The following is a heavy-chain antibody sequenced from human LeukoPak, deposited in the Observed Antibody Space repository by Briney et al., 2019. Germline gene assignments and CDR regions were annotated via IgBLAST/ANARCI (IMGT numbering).Heavy chain of an antibody. D-gene: IGHD3-22*01. CDR1: GASIFSYY. CDR2: IYFKWYT. CDR3: ARRAYYDSSGYNPTAGYFDL. Sequence: TLSLICTVSGASIFSYYWNWIRQSPGKGLEWIGFIYFKWYTSYNPSLRSRGSICIATSRNQFSLRLTSVSAADTAIYYCARRAYYDSSGYNPTAGYFDLWGRGTLVSLSS. J-gene: IGHJ2*01. V-gene: IGHV4-59*08.